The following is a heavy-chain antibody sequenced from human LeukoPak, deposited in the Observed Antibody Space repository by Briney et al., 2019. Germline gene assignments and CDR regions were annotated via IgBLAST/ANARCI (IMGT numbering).Heavy chain of an antibody. J-gene: IGHJ4*02. D-gene: IGHD3-10*01. CDR3: ARWFSMVRGVKFDY. V-gene: IGHV4-34*01. CDR2: INHSGST. CDR1: GGSFSGYY. Sequence: AWETLSLTCAVYGGSFSGYYWSWIRQPPGKGLEWIGEINHSGSTNYNPSLKSRVTISVDTSKNQFSLKLSSVTAADTAVYYCARWFSMVRGVKFDYWGQGTLVTVSS.